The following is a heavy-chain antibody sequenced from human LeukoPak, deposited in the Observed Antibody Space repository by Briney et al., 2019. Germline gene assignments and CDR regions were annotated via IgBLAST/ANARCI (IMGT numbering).Heavy chain of an antibody. D-gene: IGHD6-19*01. CDR3: ARLSGYSSGWYDY. CDR2: IYYSGHT. Sequence: SETLSLTCTVSGDSITSSTYYWGWIRQPPGKGLEWIGTIYYSGHTYYNPSLKSRVTISVDTSKNQFSLKLTSVTATDTAVYFCARLSGYSSGWYDYWGQGTLVTVSS. CDR1: GDSITSSTYY. V-gene: IGHV4-39*01. J-gene: IGHJ4*02.